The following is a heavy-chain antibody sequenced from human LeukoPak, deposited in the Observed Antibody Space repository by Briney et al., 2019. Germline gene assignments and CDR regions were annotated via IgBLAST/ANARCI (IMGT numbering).Heavy chain of an antibody. D-gene: IGHD3-22*01. CDR2: LSSDGITK. CDR1: GWSFTSYD. Sequence: PGGSLRLSCVAPGWSFTSYDLHWVRQAPGKGLEWVTVLSSDGITKNYADSVRRGFTISRDDSKKTLYLQRNSLRREDTAIYCCARGAPRVVAFDHWGQGALVTASS. J-gene: IGHJ4*02. CDR3: ARGAPRVVAFDH. V-gene: IGHV3-30*04.